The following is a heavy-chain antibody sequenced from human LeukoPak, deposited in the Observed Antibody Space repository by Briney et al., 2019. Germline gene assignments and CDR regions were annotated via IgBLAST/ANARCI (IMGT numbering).Heavy chain of an antibody. D-gene: IGHD2-2*01. J-gene: IGHJ4*02. Sequence: ASVTVSCKASGYTFPSYGISGVRQAPGQGVEGMGWISAYNGNTNYTQKLQGRVTMTTDTYTSTAYMELRSLRSDDAAVYYCARDPVVVVPAANPFDYWGQGTLVTVSS. CDR2: ISAYNGNT. CDR1: GYTFPSYG. V-gene: IGHV1-18*01. CDR3: ARDPVVVVPAANPFDY.